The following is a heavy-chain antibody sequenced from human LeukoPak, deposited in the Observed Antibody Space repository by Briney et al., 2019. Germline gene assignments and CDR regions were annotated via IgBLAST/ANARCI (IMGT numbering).Heavy chain of an antibody. D-gene: IGHD6-13*01. V-gene: IGHV4-34*01. CDR3: GRTRIPSAGTSIAC. CDR2: INHRGTT. J-gene: IGHJ4*02. CDR1: GGSFSGYY. Sequence: SETLSLTCGVYGGSFSGYYWTWIRQPPGEGLEWIGEINHRGTTNYNPSLRSRVTISVDTSRDQFSLELSSVTAADTAVYYCGRTRIPSAGTSIACWGQGILVAVSS.